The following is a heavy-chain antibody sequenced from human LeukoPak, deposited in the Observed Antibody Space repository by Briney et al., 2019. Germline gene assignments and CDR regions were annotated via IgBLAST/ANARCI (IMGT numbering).Heavy chain of an antibody. CDR2: IYYSGST. D-gene: IGHD3-3*01. CDR1: GGSISSGDYY. Sequence: SQTLSLTCTVSGGSISSGDYYWSWIRQPPGKGLEWIGYIYYSGSTYYNPSLKSRVTISVDTSKNQFSLKLSSVTAADTAVYYCARVNRFLEWSNDYWGQGTLVTVSS. CDR3: ARVNRFLEWSNDY. J-gene: IGHJ4*02. V-gene: IGHV4-30-4*08.